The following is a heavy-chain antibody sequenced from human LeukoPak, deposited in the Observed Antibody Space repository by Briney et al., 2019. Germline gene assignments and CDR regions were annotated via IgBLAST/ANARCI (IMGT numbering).Heavy chain of an antibody. CDR2: MNPNSGGT. CDR3: ARDLRPGPWSYCSGGSCSSAFDI. J-gene: IGHJ3*02. Sequence: GASVKVSCKASGYTFTGYDMHWVRQAPGQGLEWMGWMNPNSGGTNYAQKFQGRVTMTRDTSISTAYMELSRLRSDDTAVYYCARDLRPGPWSYCSGGSCSSAFDIWGPGTMVTVSS. V-gene: IGHV1-2*02. CDR1: GYTFTGYD. D-gene: IGHD2-15*01.